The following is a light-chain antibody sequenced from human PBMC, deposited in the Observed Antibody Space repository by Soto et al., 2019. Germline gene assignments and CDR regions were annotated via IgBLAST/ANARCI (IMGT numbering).Light chain of an antibody. CDR1: SSNIGSNT. J-gene: IGLJ2*01. CDR2: GNN. CDR3: AAWDDSLSGLVV. Sequence: QSALTQPPSASGTPGQRVTISCSGSSSNIGSNTVTWYQQLPGTAPKLLIFGNNQRPSGVPDRFSGSKSGTSASLAISGLQSEDEADYYCAAWDDSLSGLVVFGGGTKLTVL. V-gene: IGLV1-44*01.